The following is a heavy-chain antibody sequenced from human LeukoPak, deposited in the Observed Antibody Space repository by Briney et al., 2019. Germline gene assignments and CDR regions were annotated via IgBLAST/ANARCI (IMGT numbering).Heavy chain of an antibody. D-gene: IGHD3-3*01. CDR3: ARGDRNIFKLRFLEWLWHLDY. Sequence: ASVKVSCKASGYTFTSYDINWVRQATGQGLEWMGWMNPNSGNTGYAQKFQGRVTMTRNTSISTAYMELSSLRSEDTAVYYCARGDRNIFKLRFLEWLWHLDYWGQGTLVTVSS. J-gene: IGHJ4*02. CDR1: GYTFTSYD. V-gene: IGHV1-8*01. CDR2: MNPNSGNT.